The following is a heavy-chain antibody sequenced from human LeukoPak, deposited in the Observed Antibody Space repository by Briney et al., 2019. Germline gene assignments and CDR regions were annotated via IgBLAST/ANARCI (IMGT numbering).Heavy chain of an antibody. CDR2: IYTSGST. V-gene: IGHV4-4*07. Sequence: SETLSLTCTVSGGSISSYYWSWIRQPAGKGLEWIGRIYTSGSTNYNPSLKSRVTMSVNTSKNQFSLKLSSVTAADTAVYYCAREVTYDFWSGYYGENWFDPWGQGTLVTVSS. CDR1: GGSISSYY. D-gene: IGHD3-3*01. J-gene: IGHJ5*02. CDR3: AREVTYDFWSGYYGENWFDP.